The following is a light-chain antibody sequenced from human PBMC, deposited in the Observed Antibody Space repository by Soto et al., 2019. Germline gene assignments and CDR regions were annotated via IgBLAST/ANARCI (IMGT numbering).Light chain of an antibody. CDR1: QSVSIY. CDR2: DAS. CDR3: QQRSNWPPIT. Sequence: EIVLTQSPATLSLPQGERATLSFRASQSVSIYLAWYQQRPGQAPRLLIYDASNRATGIPARFSGSGSGTDFTLTISSLEPEDFAVYYCQQRSNWPPITFGQGTRLEIK. J-gene: IGKJ5*01. V-gene: IGKV3-11*01.